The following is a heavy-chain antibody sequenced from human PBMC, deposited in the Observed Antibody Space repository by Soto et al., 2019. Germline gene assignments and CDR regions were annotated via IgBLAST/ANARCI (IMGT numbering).Heavy chain of an antibody. CDR2: TYYRSKWYI. J-gene: IGHJ6*03. V-gene: IGHV6-1*01. CDR3: ATGMLIRGHQYYRDV. D-gene: IGHD3-10*01. CDR1: GDSVSGNRAA. Sequence: PSKTLSLTCVISGDSVSGNRAAWNWIRQSPSRGLEWLGRTYYRSKWYIEYAPSVTGRMTINPDTSKNQFSLQLNSVTPEDTAVYCCATGMLIRGHQYYRDVWGQVTSGTVSS.